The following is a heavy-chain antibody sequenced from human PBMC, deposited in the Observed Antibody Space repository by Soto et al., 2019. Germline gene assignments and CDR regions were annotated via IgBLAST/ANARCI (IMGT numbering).Heavy chain of an antibody. V-gene: IGHV5-10-1*01. CDR1: GYSFTSYW. D-gene: IGHD6-13*01. J-gene: IGHJ5*01. Sequence: GESLKISCEGSGYSFTSYWISWVRQMPGKGLEWMGRIDPSDSYTNYSPSFQGHVTISADKSISTAYLQWSSLKASDTAMYYCAMFHSAAAGLLNWFDSWGQGTLVTVSS. CDR2: IDPSDSYT. CDR3: AMFHSAAAGLLNWFDS.